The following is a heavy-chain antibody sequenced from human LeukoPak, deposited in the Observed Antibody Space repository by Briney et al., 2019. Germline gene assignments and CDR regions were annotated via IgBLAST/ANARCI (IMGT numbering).Heavy chain of an antibody. CDR2: IIPILGIA. CDR1: GGTFSSYT. CDR3: ARVGAPGTMVRGVKGWFDP. J-gene: IGHJ5*02. V-gene: IGHV1-69*02. D-gene: IGHD3-10*01. Sequence: GASVKVSCKASGGTFSSYTISWVRQAPGQGLEWMGRIIPILGIANYAQKFQGRVTITADKSTSTAYMELSSLRSEDTAVYYCARVGAPGTMVRGVKGWFDPWGQGTLVTVSS.